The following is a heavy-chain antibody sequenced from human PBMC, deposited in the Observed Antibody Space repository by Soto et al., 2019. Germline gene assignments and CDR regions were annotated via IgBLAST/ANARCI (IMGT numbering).Heavy chain of an antibody. CDR1: GFTFSSYA. CDR2: ISYDGSNR. V-gene: IGHV3-30-3*01. Sequence: QVQLVESGGGVVQPGRSLRLSCAASGFTFSSYAMHWVRQAPGKGLEWVAVISYDGSNRYYADSVKGRFTISRDNSKNTLYLQMNSLRAEDTAVYYCARACGGDCLGAFDIWGQGTMVTVSS. D-gene: IGHD2-21*02. J-gene: IGHJ3*02. CDR3: ARACGGDCLGAFDI.